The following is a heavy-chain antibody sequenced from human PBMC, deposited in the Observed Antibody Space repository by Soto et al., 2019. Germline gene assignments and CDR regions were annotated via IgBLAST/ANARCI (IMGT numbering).Heavy chain of an antibody. CDR1: GXSISNNNW. D-gene: IGHD6-13*01. CDR3: ARFSSSGLYYYFGMDV. V-gene: IGHV4-4*02. Sequence: XTLSLPCAVSGXSISNNNWWTWVLQPPVKGLEWVGDIYHTGITNYSPSLKSRVTISVENSKNQFSLRLTSVNAADTAVYYCARFSSSGLYYYFGMDVWGQGTTGPVS. J-gene: IGHJ6*02. CDR2: IYHTGIT.